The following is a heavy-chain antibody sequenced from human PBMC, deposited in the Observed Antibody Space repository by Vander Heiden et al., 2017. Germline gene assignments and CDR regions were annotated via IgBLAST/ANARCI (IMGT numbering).Heavy chain of an antibody. CDR3: TRPYGADHYFDY. CDR1: EFIFSSAW. CDR2: IKSKADGGTT. Sequence: EVQLVESGGGLVKPGGSLRLSCTACEFIFSSAWMGWVRQAQGKGLEWVGRIKSKADGGTTDYAAPVKDRFTIFRDDSKNTLYLQMNSLKTDDTAFYYCTRPYGADHYFDYWGQGALVTVSS. J-gene: IGHJ4*02. V-gene: IGHV3-15*01. D-gene: IGHD3-10*01.